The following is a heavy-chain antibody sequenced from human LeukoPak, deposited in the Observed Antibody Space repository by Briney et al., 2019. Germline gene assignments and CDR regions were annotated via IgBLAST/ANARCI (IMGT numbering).Heavy chain of an antibody. CDR1: GFTVSSNY. Sequence: GGSLRLSCAASGFTVSSNYISWVRQAPGKGLEWVSALSNAGDDPYYTDSVKGRFTISRDNSKNTVYLQMHSLRAEDTAVYYCAKVAVNWNVWFDSWGQGTPVTVSS. D-gene: IGHD1-1*01. J-gene: IGHJ5*01. CDR3: AKVAVNWNVWFDS. V-gene: IGHV3-53*01. CDR2: SNAGDDP.